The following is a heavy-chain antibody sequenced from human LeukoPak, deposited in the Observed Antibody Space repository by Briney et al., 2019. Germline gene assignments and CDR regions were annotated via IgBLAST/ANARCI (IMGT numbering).Heavy chain of an antibody. CDR2: INHYGST. CDR1: GGSFSGYY. Sequence: SETLSLTCAVYGGSFSGYYWSWIRQPPGKGLEWIGEINHYGSTNYNPSLKSRVTISVDTSKNQFSLKLSSVTAADTAVYYCATLPKGPENYFDYWGQGTLVTVSS. V-gene: IGHV4-34*01. D-gene: IGHD1-26*01. J-gene: IGHJ4*02. CDR3: ATLPKGPENYFDY.